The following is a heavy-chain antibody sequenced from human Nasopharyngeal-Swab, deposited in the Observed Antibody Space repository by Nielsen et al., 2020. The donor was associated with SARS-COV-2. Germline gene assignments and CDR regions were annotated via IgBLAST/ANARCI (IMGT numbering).Heavy chain of an antibody. CDR2: ISAYNGNT. CDR1: GYTFTSYG. CDR3: ARVETVLRFLEWQYGGHGMDV. V-gene: IGHV1-18*01. D-gene: IGHD3-3*01. J-gene: IGHJ6*02. Sequence: ASVKVSCKASGYTFTSYGISWVRQAPGQGLEWMGWISAYNGNTTYAQKLQGRVTMTTDTSTSTAYMELRSLRSDDKAVYYCARVETVLRFLEWQYGGHGMDVWGQGTTVTVSS.